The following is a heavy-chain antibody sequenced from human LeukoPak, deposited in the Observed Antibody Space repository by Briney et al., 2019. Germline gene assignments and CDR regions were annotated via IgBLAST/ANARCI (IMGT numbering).Heavy chain of an antibody. CDR2: INPSGGST. Sequence: ASVKVSCKASGYTFTSYYMHWVRQAPGQGLEWMGIINPSGGSTSYAQKFQGRVTMTRDTSTSTVYVELSSLRSEGTAMYYCARDLNYGGNPYWYFDLWGRGTLVTVSS. J-gene: IGHJ2*01. V-gene: IGHV1-46*01. D-gene: IGHD4-23*01. CDR1: GYTFTSYY. CDR3: ARDLNYGGNPYWYFDL.